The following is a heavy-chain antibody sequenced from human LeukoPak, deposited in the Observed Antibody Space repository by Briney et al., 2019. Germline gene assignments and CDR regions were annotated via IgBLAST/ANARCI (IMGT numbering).Heavy chain of an antibody. Sequence: QPGASLLLSCAAAGFPFSSYWMSWVRQAPGKGLEWVANIKQDGSEKYYVDSVKGRFTISRDNAKNSLYLQMNSLRAEDTAVYYCARSPTYYYDSSGYYDYWGQGTLVTVSS. CDR2: IKQDGSEK. CDR1: GFPFSSYW. CDR3: ARSPTYYYDSSGYYDY. J-gene: IGHJ4*02. V-gene: IGHV3-7*01. D-gene: IGHD3-22*01.